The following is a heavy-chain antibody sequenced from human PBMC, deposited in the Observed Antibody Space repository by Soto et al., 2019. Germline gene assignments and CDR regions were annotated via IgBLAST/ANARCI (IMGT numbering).Heavy chain of an antibody. CDR2: ISAYNGNT. CDR1: GYTFTSYG. V-gene: IGHV1-18*01. J-gene: IGHJ5*02. CDR3: AREGSRGGYLGSSNWFDP. D-gene: IGHD6-19*01. Sequence: WASVKVSCKASGYTFTSYGISWVRQAPGQGLEWMGWISAYNGNTNYAQKLQGRVTMTTDTSTSTAYMELRSLRSDDTAVYYCAREGSRGGYLGSSNWFDPWGQGTLVTVSS.